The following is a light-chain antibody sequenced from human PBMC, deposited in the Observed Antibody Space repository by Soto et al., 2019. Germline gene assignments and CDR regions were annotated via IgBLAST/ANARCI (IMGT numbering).Light chain of an antibody. V-gene: IGKV3-20*01. CDR2: GAS. J-gene: IGKJ5*01. CDR3: QQYGNSPIT. Sequence: VLTQSPCTLSLSPGERAPLSCRASQSVSSSDLAWYQQKPGQAPRLLIYGASSRATGIPDRFSGSGSGTDFTLTISRLEPEDFAVYYCQQYGNSPITFGQGTRLEIK. CDR1: QSVSSSD.